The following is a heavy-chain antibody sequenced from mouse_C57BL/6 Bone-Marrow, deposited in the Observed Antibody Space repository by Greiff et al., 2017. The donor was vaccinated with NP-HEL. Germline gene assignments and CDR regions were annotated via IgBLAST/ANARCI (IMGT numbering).Heavy chain of an antibody. Sequence: EVHLVESGPGLVKPSQSLSLTCSVTGYSITSGYYWNWIRQFPGNKLEWMGYISYDGSNNYNPSLKNRISITRDTSKNQFFLKLNSVTTEDTATYYCAREGGYYGSPFAYWGQGTLVTVSA. CDR3: AREGGYYGSPFAY. V-gene: IGHV3-6*01. J-gene: IGHJ3*01. CDR1: GYSITSGYY. D-gene: IGHD1-1*01. CDR2: ISYDGSN.